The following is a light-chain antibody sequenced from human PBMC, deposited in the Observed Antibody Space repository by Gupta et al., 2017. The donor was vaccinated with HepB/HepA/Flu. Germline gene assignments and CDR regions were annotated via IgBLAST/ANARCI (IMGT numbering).Light chain of an antibody. V-gene: IGKV1-8*01. CDR2: AAS. CDR3: QQYYRYPLT. CDR1: QGISCS. Sequence: AIRMTQSTPSFPAPTGDRVTIPCRASQGISCSVAWYQQKPGKATNLLIYAASTLQSGVPSWISGSGSGTYFTLTSSFLQSEDFASYCRQQYYRYPLTFGPGTKVDIK. J-gene: IGKJ3*01.